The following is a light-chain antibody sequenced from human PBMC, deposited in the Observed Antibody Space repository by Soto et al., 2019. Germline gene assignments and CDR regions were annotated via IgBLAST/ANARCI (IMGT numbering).Light chain of an antibody. CDR1: QSVSGN. V-gene: IGKV3D-15*01. CDR2: GAS. CDR3: QQYNNWPPT. Sequence: EIVMTQSPATLSLSPGERATLSCRASQSVSGNLSWYQQKPGQAPRLLIYGASTRVTGIPARFSGSGSGTEFTLTISSLQSEDFAVYYCQQYNNWPPTFGQGTKVEIK. J-gene: IGKJ1*01.